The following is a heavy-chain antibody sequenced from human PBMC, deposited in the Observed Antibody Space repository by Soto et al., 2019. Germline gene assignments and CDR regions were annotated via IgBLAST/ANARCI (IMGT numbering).Heavy chain of an antibody. CDR2: IYYSGST. CDR3: ARVGYYYDSSGFNWFDP. V-gene: IGHV4-59*01. D-gene: IGHD3-22*01. J-gene: IGHJ5*02. Sequence: SETLSLTCTVSGGSISGYYWSWIRQPPGKGLEWIGYIYYSGSTNYNPSLKSRVTISVDTSKNQFSLKLSSVTAADTAVYYCARVGYYYDSSGFNWFDPWGQGTLVTSPQ. CDR1: GGSISGYY.